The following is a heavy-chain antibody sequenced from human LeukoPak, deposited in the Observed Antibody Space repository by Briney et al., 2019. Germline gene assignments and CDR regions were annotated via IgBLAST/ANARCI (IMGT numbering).Heavy chain of an antibody. J-gene: IGHJ6*03. CDR3: ARGGSPVVDLSYYCYYYMDV. CDR1: GYIFTSYG. CDR2: ISAYNGNT. D-gene: IGHD3-9*01. Sequence: ASVKVSCKASGYIFTSYGISWVRQAPGQGLEWMGWISAYNGNTNYAQKLQGRVTMTTDTSTSTAYMELRSLRSDDTAVYYCARGGSPVVDLSYYCYYYMDVWGKGTTVTVSS. V-gene: IGHV1-18*01.